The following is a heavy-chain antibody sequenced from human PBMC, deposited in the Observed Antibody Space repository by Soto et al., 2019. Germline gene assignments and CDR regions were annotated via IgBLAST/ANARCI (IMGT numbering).Heavy chain of an antibody. V-gene: IGHV4-30-4*01. D-gene: IGHD5-12*01. J-gene: IGHJ5*02. Sequence: SETLSLTCTVSGGSISSGDYYWSWIRQPPGKGLEWIGYIYYSGSTYYNPSLKSRVTISVDTSKNQFSLKLSSVTAADTAVYYCATQGVATKLFDPWGQGTLVTVSS. CDR3: ATQGVATKLFDP. CDR1: GGSISSGDYY. CDR2: IYYSGST.